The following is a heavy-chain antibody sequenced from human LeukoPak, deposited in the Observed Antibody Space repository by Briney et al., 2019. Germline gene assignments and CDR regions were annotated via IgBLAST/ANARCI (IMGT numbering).Heavy chain of an antibody. CDR2: LGARGDI. V-gene: IGHV3-23*01. Sequence: GGSLRLSCVGSGFTFSDYAMNWVRQTPGKRLEWISSLGARGDIFYADSVQGRFTISRDNSNNAAHLQMNSLRPEDTAIYYCAKRGPGPVAGSYDFWGQGTLVTVSS. CDR3: AKRGPGPVAGSYDF. CDR1: GFTFSDYA. J-gene: IGHJ4*02. D-gene: IGHD6-19*01.